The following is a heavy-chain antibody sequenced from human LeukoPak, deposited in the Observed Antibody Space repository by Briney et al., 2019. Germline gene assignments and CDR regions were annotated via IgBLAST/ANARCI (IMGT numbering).Heavy chain of an antibody. CDR2: ISYDGSNK. D-gene: IGHD3-16*01. CDR1: GFTFSSYG. CDR3: AKAIMGYMDV. V-gene: IGHV3-30*18. Sequence: GGSLRLSYAASGFTFSSYGMHWVRQAPGKGLEWVAVISYDGSNKYYADSVKGRFTISRDNSKNTLYLQMNSLRAEDTAVYYCAKAIMGYMDVWGKGTTVTVSS. J-gene: IGHJ6*03.